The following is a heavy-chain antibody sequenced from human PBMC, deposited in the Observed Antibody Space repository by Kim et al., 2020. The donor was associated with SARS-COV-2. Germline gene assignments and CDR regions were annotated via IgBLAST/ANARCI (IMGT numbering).Heavy chain of an antibody. Sequence: ASVKVSCKASGYTFTSYDINWVRQATGQGLEWMGWMNPNSGNTGYAQKFQGRVTMTRNTSISTAYMELSSLRSEDTAVYYCVAIAAAGRAKNFDYWGQGTLVTVSS. V-gene: IGHV1-8*01. CDR3: VAIAAAGRAKNFDY. J-gene: IGHJ4*02. D-gene: IGHD6-13*01. CDR2: MNPNSGNT. CDR1: GYTFTSYD.